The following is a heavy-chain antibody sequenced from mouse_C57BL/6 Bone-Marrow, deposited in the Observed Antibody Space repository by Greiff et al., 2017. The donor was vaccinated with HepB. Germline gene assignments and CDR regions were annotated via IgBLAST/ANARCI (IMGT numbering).Heavy chain of an antibody. J-gene: IGHJ2*01. V-gene: IGHV1-64*01. CDR3: ARSGGYDRGYYFDY. CDR1: GYTFTSYW. Sequence: VQLQQPGAELVKPGASVKLSCKASGYTFTSYWMHWVKQRPGQGLEWIGMIHPNSGSTNYNEKFKSKATLTVDKSSSTAYMQLSSLTSEDSAVYYCARSGGYDRGYYFDYWGQGTTLTVSS. CDR2: IHPNSGST. D-gene: IGHD2-2*01.